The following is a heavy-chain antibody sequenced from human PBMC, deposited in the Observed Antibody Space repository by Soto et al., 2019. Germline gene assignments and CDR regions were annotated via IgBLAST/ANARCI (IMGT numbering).Heavy chain of an antibody. J-gene: IGHJ6*02. D-gene: IGHD6-19*01. CDR2: MNPNSGNT. Sequence: QVQLVQSGAEVKKPGASVKVSCKASGYTFTSYDINWVRQATGQGLEWMGWMNPNSGNTGYAQKFQGRVTMTRNTSXDXXYMELSSLRSEDTAVYYCARGGAVAGYYYYYGMDVWGQGTTVTVSS. V-gene: IGHV1-8*01. CDR1: GYTFTSYD. CDR3: ARGGAVAGYYYYYGMDV.